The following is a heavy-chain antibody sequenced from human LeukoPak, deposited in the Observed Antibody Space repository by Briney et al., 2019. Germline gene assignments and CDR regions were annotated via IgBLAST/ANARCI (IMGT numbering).Heavy chain of an antibody. CDR1: GYSISSGYY. Sequence: SETLSLTCTVTGYSISSGYYWGWIRQPPGKGLEWIGSIYYSGSTYYNPSLKSRVTISVDTSKNQFSLKLSSVTAADTAVYYCASLVVVAAYFDYWGQGTLVTVSS. CDR2: IYYSGST. J-gene: IGHJ4*02. V-gene: IGHV4-38-2*02. CDR3: ASLVVVAAYFDY. D-gene: IGHD2-15*01.